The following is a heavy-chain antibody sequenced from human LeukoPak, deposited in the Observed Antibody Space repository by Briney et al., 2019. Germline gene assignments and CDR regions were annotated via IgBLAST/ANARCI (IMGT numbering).Heavy chain of an antibody. CDR3: ARHAYSAYDSDY. V-gene: IGHV4-39*01. J-gene: IGHJ4*02. Sequence: SETLSLTCTVSGGSVSNSDYYWGWIPQPPGKGLEWIGSIYYSGSTYYKPSLESRVTISVDTSKNQFSLKLSSVTAADTAVYYCARHAYSAYDSDYWGQGTLVTVSS. CDR2: IYYSGST. D-gene: IGHD5-12*01. CDR1: GGSVSNSDYY.